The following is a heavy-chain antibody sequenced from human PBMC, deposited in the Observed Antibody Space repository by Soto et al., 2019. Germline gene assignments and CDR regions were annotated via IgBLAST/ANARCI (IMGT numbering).Heavy chain of an antibody. V-gene: IGHV3-30*03. CDR2: ISSDAINK. D-gene: IGHD3-16*01. Sequence: SLRLYLADSEFTFSRYGMHWVRQAPGKGLEWVAFISSDAINKYYTDSVKGRFTISRDNSKNTLYLQMNSLRAEDTAVYYCARTLRGPTYYFDYWGQGTLVTVSS. J-gene: IGHJ4*02. CDR1: EFTFSRYG. CDR3: ARTLRGPTYYFDY.